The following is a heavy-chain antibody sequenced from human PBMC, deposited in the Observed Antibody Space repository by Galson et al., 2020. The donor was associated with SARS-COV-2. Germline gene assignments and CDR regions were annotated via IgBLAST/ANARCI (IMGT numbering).Heavy chain of an antibody. V-gene: IGHV4-59*01. Sequence: SEILSLTCTVSGGSISSYYWSWIRQPPGKGLEWIGYIYYSGSTNYNPSLKSRVTISVDTSKNQFSLKLSSVTAADTAVYYCARFLVVPAAPSVYYYYGMDVWGQGTTVTVSS. CDR1: GGSISSYY. CDR3: ARFLVVPAAPSVYYYYGMDV. J-gene: IGHJ6*02. CDR2: IYYSGST. D-gene: IGHD2-2*01.